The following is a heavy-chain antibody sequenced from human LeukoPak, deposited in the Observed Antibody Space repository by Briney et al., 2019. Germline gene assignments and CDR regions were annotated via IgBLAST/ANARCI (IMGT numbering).Heavy chain of an antibody. Sequence: SETLSLTCTVSGGSISSGGYYWSWIRQHPEKGLEWIGYIYYDGITYYNPSLKSRVTISVDTSKNQFSLKLSSVTAADTAVYYCARDWGSGWSLDAFDIWGQGTMVTVSS. CDR1: GGSISSGGYY. D-gene: IGHD6-19*01. CDR3: ARDWGSGWSLDAFDI. CDR2: IYYDGIT. V-gene: IGHV4-31*03. J-gene: IGHJ3*02.